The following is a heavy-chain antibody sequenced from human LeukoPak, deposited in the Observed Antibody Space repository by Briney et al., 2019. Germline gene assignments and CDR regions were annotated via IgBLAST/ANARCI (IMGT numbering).Heavy chain of an antibody. CDR3: ARSLEKATIRTSLDY. CDR2: ISSDGSSK. V-gene: IGHV3-30-3*01. J-gene: IGHJ4*02. D-gene: IGHD5-24*01. Sequence: GRSLRLSCAASGFTFSSYPIHWVRQAPGKGLEWVAVISSDGSSKSYADSVKVRFTISRDNSKNTLYLQMNSLRAEDTAVYYCARSLEKATIRTSLDYWGQGTLVAVSS. CDR1: GFTFSSYP.